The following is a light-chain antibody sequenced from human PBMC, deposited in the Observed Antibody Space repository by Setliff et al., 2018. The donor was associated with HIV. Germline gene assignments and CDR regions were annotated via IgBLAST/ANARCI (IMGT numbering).Light chain of an antibody. CDR3: QTWDSSTAS. V-gene: IGLV3-1*01. Sequence: SYELAQPPSVSVSPGQSVTITCSGDTLGTKYAFWYQQKAGQSPVLVIYQNIKRPSGIPERFSGSKSGSTATLTISGTQSVDEADYYCQTWDSSTASFGTGTKVTVL. CDR2: QNI. J-gene: IGLJ1*01. CDR1: TLGTKY.